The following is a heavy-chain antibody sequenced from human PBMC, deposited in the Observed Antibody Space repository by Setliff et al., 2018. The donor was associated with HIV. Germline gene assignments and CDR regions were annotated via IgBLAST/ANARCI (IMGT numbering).Heavy chain of an antibody. V-gene: IGHV4-34*01. CDR1: GGSSSGYC. CDR3: AREQPYYNFWSGYYSNWFDP. Sequence: SETLSLTCAVYGGSSSGYCWSWIRQPPGKGLEWIGEIQHSGRINYNPPLRSRVTISVDTSKNQFSLKLSSATAADTAVYYCAREQPYYNFWSGYYSNWFDPWGQGTLVTVSS. D-gene: IGHD3-3*01. J-gene: IGHJ5*02. CDR2: IQHSGRI.